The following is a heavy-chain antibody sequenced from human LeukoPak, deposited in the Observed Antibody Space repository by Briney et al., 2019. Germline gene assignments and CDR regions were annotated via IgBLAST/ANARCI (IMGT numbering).Heavy chain of an antibody. V-gene: IGHV4-61*02. CDR2: IYTSGST. CDR1: GGSISSGSYY. CDR3: ARDTTVTTL. J-gene: IGHJ4*02. D-gene: IGHD4-11*01. Sequence: SETLSLTCTVSGGSISSGSYYWSWIRQPAGKGLEWIGRIYTSGSTNYNPSLKSRVTISVDTSKNQFSLKLSSVTAADTAVYYCARDTTVTTLWGQGTLVTVSS.